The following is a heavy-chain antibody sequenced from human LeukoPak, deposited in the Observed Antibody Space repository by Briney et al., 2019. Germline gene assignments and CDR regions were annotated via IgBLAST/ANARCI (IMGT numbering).Heavy chain of an antibody. CDR2: IKSKTGGGTT. J-gene: IGHJ4*02. V-gene: IGHV3-15*01. Sequence: GGSLRLSCAPSGFTFSNAWMSWVRQAPGKGLEWVGRIKSKTGGGTTDYAAPVKGRFTISRDDSKNTLYLQMNSLKTEDTAVYYCTARRGAYWGQGTLVTVSS. D-gene: IGHD3-10*01. CDR3: TARRGAY. CDR1: GFTFSNAW.